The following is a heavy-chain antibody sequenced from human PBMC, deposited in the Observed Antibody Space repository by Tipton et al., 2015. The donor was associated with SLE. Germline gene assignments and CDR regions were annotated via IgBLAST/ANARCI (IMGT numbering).Heavy chain of an antibody. J-gene: IGHJ4*02. Sequence: QSGAEVKKPGAAVKVSCKASGYTFTDYYLHWVRQAPGQGLEWMGWVIPNSGGTNYAQEFQGRVTMTRDTSVSTFYMELSSLKSDDTAVYYCAREVRPNDYWGQGTLVTVSA. CDR2: VIPNSGGT. CDR1: GYTFTDYY. CDR3: AREVRPNDY. D-gene: IGHD2-2*01. V-gene: IGHV1-2*02.